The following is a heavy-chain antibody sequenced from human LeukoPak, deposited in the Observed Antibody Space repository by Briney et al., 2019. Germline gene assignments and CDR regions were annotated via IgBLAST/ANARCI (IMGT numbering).Heavy chain of an antibody. Sequence: GGSLRLSCEASGFTFTNFAIHWVRQAPGKGLEWVSLISSDGSHQYYPDSVKGRFTISRDNSKNTLYLQMDSLRAEDTAVYYCAKGHYYDSSGYYQHFDHWGQGTLVTVSS. D-gene: IGHD3-22*01. CDR3: AKGHYYDSSGYYQHFDH. J-gene: IGHJ4*02. CDR2: ISSDGSHQ. CDR1: GFTFTNFA. V-gene: IGHV3-30*18.